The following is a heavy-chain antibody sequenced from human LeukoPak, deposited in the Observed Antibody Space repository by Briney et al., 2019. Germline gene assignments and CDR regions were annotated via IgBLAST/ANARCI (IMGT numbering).Heavy chain of an antibody. J-gene: IGHJ6*02. CDR2: INPNSGGT. Sequence: ASVKVSCKASGYTFTGYYMHWVRQAPGQGLEWMGWINPNSGGTNYAQKFQGRVTMTRDTSISTAYMELSRLRSDDTAVYYCARDPYCSSTSCYTGPSDYYGMDDWGQGTTVTVSS. V-gene: IGHV1-2*02. CDR3: ARDPYCSSTSCYTGPSDYYGMDD. CDR1: GYTFTGYY. D-gene: IGHD2-2*02.